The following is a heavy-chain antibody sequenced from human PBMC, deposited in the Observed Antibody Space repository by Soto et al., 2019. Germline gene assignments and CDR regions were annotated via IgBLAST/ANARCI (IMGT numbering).Heavy chain of an antibody. CDR3: AKSGKGGDYYYYYGMDV. Sequence: PGGSLRLSCAASGVTFDDYTMHWVRQAPGKGLEWVSLISWDGGSTYYADSVKGRFTISRDNSKNSLYLQMNSLRTEDTALYYCAKSGKGGDYYYYYGMDVWGQGTTVTVSS. D-gene: IGHD3-16*01. CDR1: GVTFDDYT. J-gene: IGHJ6*02. CDR2: ISWDGGST. V-gene: IGHV3-43*01.